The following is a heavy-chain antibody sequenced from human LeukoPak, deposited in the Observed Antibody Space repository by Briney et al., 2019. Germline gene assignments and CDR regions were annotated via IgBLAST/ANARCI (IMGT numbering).Heavy chain of an antibody. V-gene: IGHV3-7*05. CDR3: ARQRSVDY. CDR2: MKHDGTQN. CDR1: GFTFSSYW. J-gene: IGHJ4*02. D-gene: IGHD4-17*01. Sequence: PGGSLRLSCVASGFTFSSYWMCWVRQAPGKGLEWVANMKHDGTQNYYVDSVKGRFTISRDNAKNSLYLQMNSLRAEDTAVYYCARQRSVDYWGQGTLVTVSS.